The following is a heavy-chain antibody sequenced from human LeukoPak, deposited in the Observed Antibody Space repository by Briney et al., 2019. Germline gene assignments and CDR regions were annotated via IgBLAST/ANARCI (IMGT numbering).Heavy chain of an antibody. CDR1: GFTVSSNY. D-gene: IGHD5-18*01. Sequence: GGSLRLSCAASGFTVSSNYMSWVRQAPGKGLEWVSVIYSGGSTYYADCVKGRFTISRNNSKNTLYLQMNSLRAEDTAEYYCACGYSYTNMDVWGKGTTVTVSS. CDR3: ACGYSYTNMDV. CDR2: IYSGGST. J-gene: IGHJ6*03. V-gene: IGHV3-66*02.